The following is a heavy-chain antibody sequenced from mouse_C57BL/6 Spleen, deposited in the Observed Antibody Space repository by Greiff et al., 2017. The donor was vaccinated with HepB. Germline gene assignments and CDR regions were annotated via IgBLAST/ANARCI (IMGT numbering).Heavy chain of an antibody. Sequence: QVQLQQSGAELVRPGASVKMSCKASGYTFTSYNMHWVKQTPRQGLEWIGAIYPGNGDTSYTQKFKGKATLTVDKSSSTAYMQLSSLTSEDAAVYFCARSTMVKDAMDYWGQGTSVTGAS. J-gene: IGHJ4*01. CDR2: IYPGNGDT. D-gene: IGHD2-2*01. CDR3: ARSTMVKDAMDY. CDR1: GYTFTSYN. V-gene: IGHV1-12*01.